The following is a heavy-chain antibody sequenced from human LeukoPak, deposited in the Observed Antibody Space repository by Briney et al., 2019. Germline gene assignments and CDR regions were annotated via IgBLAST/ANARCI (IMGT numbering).Heavy chain of an antibody. D-gene: IGHD1-26*01. Sequence: PSETLSLTCTVSGGSISSSSYYWGWIRQPPGKGLEWIGSIYYSGSTYYNPSLKSRVTISVDTSKNQFSLKLSSVTAADTAVYYCAYSSIGGATRPFDYWGQGTLVTVSS. CDR3: AYSSIGGATRPFDY. J-gene: IGHJ4*02. CDR2: IYYSGST. V-gene: IGHV4-39*07. CDR1: GGSISSSSYY.